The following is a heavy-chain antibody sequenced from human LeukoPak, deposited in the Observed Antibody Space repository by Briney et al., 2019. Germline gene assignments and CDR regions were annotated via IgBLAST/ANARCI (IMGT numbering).Heavy chain of an antibody. Sequence: NASETLSHTCTVSGGSIGSSIYHWGWTRQPPGKGLEWIGTIYYTGSTYYNPSLKSRVTISVDTSKNQFSLKLTSVTAADTAVYYCARWAMAAADSWGKGTLVTVSS. CDR1: GGSIGSSIYH. CDR3: ARWAMAAADS. CDR2: IYYTGST. J-gene: IGHJ5*02. V-gene: IGHV4-39*01. D-gene: IGHD6-13*01.